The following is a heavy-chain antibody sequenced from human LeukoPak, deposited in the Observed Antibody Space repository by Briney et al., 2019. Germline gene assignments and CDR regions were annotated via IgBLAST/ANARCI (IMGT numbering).Heavy chain of an antibody. V-gene: IGHV3-48*01. CDR2: ISSSSSTI. D-gene: IGHD1-26*01. CDR3: ARDHRSYSFDY. J-gene: IGHJ4*02. Sequence: GGSLRLSCAASGFTFSSYSMNWVRQAPGKGLGWVSYISSSSSTIYYADSVKGRFTISRDNAKNSLYLQMNSLRAEDTAVYYCARDHRSYSFDYWGQGTRVTVSS. CDR1: GFTFSSYS.